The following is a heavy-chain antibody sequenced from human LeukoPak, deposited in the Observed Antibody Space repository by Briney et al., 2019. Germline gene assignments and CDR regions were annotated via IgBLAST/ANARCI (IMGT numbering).Heavy chain of an antibody. Sequence: GGSLRLSCAASGFTFSSYAMSWVRQAPGKGLEWVSSISGNGAHPYYADSVRGRFSISRDFSRNAVFLQMSSLRVEDTATYYCAKAVDGRGYYFERGADFWGQGTMVTVSS. V-gene: IGHV3-23*01. J-gene: IGHJ4*02. CDR1: GFTFSSYA. D-gene: IGHD3-22*01. CDR3: AKAVDGRGYYFERGADF. CDR2: ISGNGAHP.